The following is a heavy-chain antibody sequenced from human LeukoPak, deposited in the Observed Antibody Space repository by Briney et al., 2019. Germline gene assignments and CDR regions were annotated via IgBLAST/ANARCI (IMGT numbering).Heavy chain of an antibody. CDR3: AKSKAAAGRLNWFDP. D-gene: IGHD6-13*01. CDR2: ISGSGSST. CDR1: GFTFSSYA. Sequence: GGSLRLSRAASGFTFSSYAVSWVRQAPGKGLEWVSAISGSGSSTYYADSVKGRFTISRDNSKNTLYLQMNSLRAEDTAVYYCAKSKAAAGRLNWFDPWGQGTLVTVSS. J-gene: IGHJ5*02. V-gene: IGHV3-23*01.